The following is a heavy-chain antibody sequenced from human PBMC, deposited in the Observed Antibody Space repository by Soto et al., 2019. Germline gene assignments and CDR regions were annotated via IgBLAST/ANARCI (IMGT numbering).Heavy chain of an antibody. J-gene: IGHJ4*02. V-gene: IGHV2-5*01. CDR2: ISWKDEK. CDR1: GFSLSTSGAG. CDR3: AYRYVGNYYLWYSDS. Sequence: QITLKESGPTLVKPTQTLTVTCTFSGFSLSTSGAGVVWIRQSPGKAPQWLALISWKDEKLYNPGLKSRISKTKDHYKYLVVLTRHILDPVDTATCFYAYRYVGNYYLWYSDSWCQGTLSTVST. D-gene: IGHD3-3*01.